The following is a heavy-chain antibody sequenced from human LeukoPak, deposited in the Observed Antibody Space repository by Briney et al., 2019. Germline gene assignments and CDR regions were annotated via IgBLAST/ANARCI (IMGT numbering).Heavy chain of an antibody. CDR3: ARVSRGDYDFWSGYYINYYYYMDV. Sequence: GASVKVSRKASGYTFTSYDINWVRQATGQGLEWMGWMNPNSGNTGYAQKFQGRVTMTRNTSISTAYMELSSLRSEDTAVYYCARVSRGDYDFWSGYYINYYYYMDVWGKGTTVTVSS. CDR2: MNPNSGNT. J-gene: IGHJ6*03. V-gene: IGHV1-8*01. CDR1: GYTFTSYD. D-gene: IGHD3-3*01.